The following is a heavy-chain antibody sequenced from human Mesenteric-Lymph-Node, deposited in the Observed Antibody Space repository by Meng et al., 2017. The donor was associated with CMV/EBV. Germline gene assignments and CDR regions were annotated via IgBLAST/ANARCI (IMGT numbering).Heavy chain of an antibody. J-gene: IGHJ4*02. CDR1: GFTFSSYG. D-gene: IGHD2-15*01. V-gene: IGHV3-21*01. Sequence: GESLKISCAASGFTFSSYGMIWVRQAPGKGLEWVSSISSSSSYIYYADSVKGRFTISRDNAKNSLYLQMNSLRADDTAVYYCARDSGGSSEPFDYWGQGTLVTVSS. CDR2: ISSSSSYI. CDR3: ARDSGGSSEPFDY.